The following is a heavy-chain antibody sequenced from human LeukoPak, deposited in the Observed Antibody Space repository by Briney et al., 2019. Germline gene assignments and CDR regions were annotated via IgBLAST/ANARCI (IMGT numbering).Heavy chain of an antibody. V-gene: IGHV3-23*01. CDR2: ISGSGGST. Sequence: GGSLRLSCAASGFTFSSYGMSWVRQAPGKGLEWVSAISGSGGSTYYADSVKGRFTISRDNSKNTLYLQMNSLRAEDTAVYYCARDVLRYVEWLPTTEYYFDYWGQGALVTVSS. CDR1: GFTFSSYG. D-gene: IGHD3-3*01. J-gene: IGHJ4*02. CDR3: ARDVLRYVEWLPTTEYYFDY.